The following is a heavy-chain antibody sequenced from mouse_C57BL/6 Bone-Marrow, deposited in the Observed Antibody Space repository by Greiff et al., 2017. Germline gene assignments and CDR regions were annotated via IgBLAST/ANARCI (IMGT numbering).Heavy chain of an antibody. Sequence: VKLQQPGAELVLPGASVTLSCKASGYTFTSYWMHWVKQRPGQGLAWIGEIDPSDSYTNYNQKFKGKSTWTVDQSSSTAYMQLSSLPSEDAAVYYCARARGFAYWGQGTLGTVSA. J-gene: IGHJ3*01. CDR1: GYTFTSYW. V-gene: IGHV1-69*01. CDR2: IDPSDSYT. CDR3: ARARGFAY.